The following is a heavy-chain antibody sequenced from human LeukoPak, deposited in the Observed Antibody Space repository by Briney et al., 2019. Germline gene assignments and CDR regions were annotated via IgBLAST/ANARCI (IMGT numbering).Heavy chain of an antibody. V-gene: IGHV3-9*01. CDR1: GFTFDDYA. D-gene: IGHD3-22*01. CDR3: AKVDRDSYDNYYDSRPFDY. Sequence: GGSLRLSCAASGFTFDDYAMHWVRQAPGKGLEWVSGISWNSGSIGYADSVKGRFTISRDNAKNSLYLQMDSLRAEDTAVYYCAKVDRDSYDNYYDSRPFDYWGQGTLVTVSS. CDR2: ISWNSGSI. J-gene: IGHJ4*02.